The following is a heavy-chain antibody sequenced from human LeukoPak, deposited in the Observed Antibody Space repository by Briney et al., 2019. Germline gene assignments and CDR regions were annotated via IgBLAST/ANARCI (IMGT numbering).Heavy chain of an antibody. J-gene: IGHJ4*02. Sequence: SVKVSCKASGYTFTGYYMHWVRQAPGQGLEWMGWINPNSGGKNYAQKFQGRVTMTRDTSISTAYMELSRLRSDDTAVYYCARPDSSGYYDYWGQGTLVTVSS. V-gene: IGHV1-2*02. CDR1: GYTFTGYY. D-gene: IGHD3-22*01. CDR3: ARPDSSGYYDY. CDR2: INPNSGGK.